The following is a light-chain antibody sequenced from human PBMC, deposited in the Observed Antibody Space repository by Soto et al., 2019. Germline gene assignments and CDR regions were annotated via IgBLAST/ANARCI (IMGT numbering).Light chain of an antibody. CDR3: LQHNRYPWT. CDR2: AAS. Sequence: AIRMTQSPSSFSASPVSLFPLPFLSLPGILSYLACYQQKPGTAPQLLISAASPLQIGVPSRFSGSGSETEFTLTISSLQPEDFATYYCLQHNRYPWTFGQGTKVDIK. J-gene: IGKJ1*01. V-gene: IGKV1-8*01. CDR1: PGILSY.